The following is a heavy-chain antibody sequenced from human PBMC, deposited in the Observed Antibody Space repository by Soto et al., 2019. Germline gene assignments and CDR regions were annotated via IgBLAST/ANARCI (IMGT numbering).Heavy chain of an antibody. V-gene: IGHV3-11*01. CDR3: AKNGAKRGSGMSYYSYGLDV. D-gene: IGHD3-10*01. Sequence: QVQLVESGGGLVKPEGSLRLSCAASGFAFSDYYMYWIRQAPGKGLEWVSYISGSGSTKYYADSVRGRFTISRDSAKSSLYLQMNSLRAEDTAVYYCAKNGAKRGSGMSYYSYGLDVWGQGTTVTVSS. CDR1: GFAFSDYY. CDR2: ISGSGSTK. J-gene: IGHJ6*02.